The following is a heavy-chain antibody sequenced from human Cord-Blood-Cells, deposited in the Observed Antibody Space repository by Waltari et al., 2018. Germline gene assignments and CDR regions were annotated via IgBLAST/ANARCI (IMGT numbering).Heavy chain of an antibody. J-gene: IGHJ4*02. CDR1: GGTFSSYA. CDR3: AREERSTTGTADY. Sequence: QVQLVQSGAEVKKPGSSVKVSCKASGGTFSSYAISWVRQAPGQGLEWMGRIIPILGIANYAQKFQGRVTITADKSTSTAYMELSSLRSEDTAVYYCAREERSTTGTADYWGQGTLVTVSS. D-gene: IGHD1-1*01. V-gene: IGHV1-69*09. CDR2: IIPILGIA.